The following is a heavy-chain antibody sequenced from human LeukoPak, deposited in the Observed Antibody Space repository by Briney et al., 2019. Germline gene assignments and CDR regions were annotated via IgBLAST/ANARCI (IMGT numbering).Heavy chain of an antibody. CDR2: INPNSGGT. D-gene: IGHD6-6*01. CDR1: GYTFTGYY. J-gene: IGHJ4*02. CDR3: ARGKNPIAARPPEGHFDY. V-gene: IGHV1-2*02. Sequence: ASVKVSCKASGYTFTGYYMHWVRQAPGQGLAWMGWINPNSGGTNYAQKFQGRVTMTRDTPISTAYMELSRLRPDDTAVYYCARGKNPIAARPPEGHFDYWGQGTLVTVSS.